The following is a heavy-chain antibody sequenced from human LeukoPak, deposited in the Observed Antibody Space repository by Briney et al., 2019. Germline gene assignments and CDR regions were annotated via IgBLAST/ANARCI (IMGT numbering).Heavy chain of an antibody. D-gene: IGHD6-13*01. CDR2: ISYDGSNK. J-gene: IGHJ4*02. CDR1: GFTFSSYA. Sequence: GGSLRLSCAASGFTFSSYAMHWVRQAPGKGLEWVAVISYDGSNKYYADSVKGRFTTSRDNSKNTLYLQMNSLRAEDTAVYYCAREGWSSCLDYWGQGTLVTVSS. CDR3: AREGWSSCLDY. V-gene: IGHV3-30-3*01.